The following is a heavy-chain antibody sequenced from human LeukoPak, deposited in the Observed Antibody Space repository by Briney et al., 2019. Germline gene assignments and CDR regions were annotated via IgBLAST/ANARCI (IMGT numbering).Heavy chain of an antibody. CDR2: IWYDGRNK. V-gene: IGHV3-33*01. D-gene: IGHD3-16*02. J-gene: IGHJ3*02. CDR3: ARVNRGDAFDI. CDR1: GFTFSSYG. Sequence: GGSLRLSCAASGFTFSSYGMHWVRQAPGKGLEWVAVIWYDGRNKFYADSLKGRFTISRDNSKNALYLQMNSLRAEDTAVYYCARVNRGDAFDIWGQGTLVTVSS.